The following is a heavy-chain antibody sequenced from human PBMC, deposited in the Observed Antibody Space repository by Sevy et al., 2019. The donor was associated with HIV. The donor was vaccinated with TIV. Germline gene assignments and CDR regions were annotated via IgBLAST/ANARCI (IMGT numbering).Heavy chain of an antibody. CDR1: GFTFRSYG. CDR3: ARVFRSYAMDV. J-gene: IGHJ6*02. CDR2: ISDDANSK. Sequence: GGSLRLSCAASGFTFRSYGFHWVRQAPGKGLDWVAFISDDANSKDYGDSVKGRFTISRDKSKNTVYLQMNSLRVEDTAVYHCARVFRSYAMDVGGQGTTVTVSS. V-gene: IGHV3-30*12.